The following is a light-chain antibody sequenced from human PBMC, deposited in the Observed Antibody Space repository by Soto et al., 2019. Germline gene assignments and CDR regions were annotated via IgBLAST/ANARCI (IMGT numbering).Light chain of an antibody. CDR3: QQYDNLPIT. Sequence: DLQMTQSPSSLSASEGDRVSIRCQASQDIRNYLNWYQQKPGKAPKLLIYDASNLETGVPSRFSGSGSGTHFDLTISSLQPEDIATYYCQQYDNLPITFGQGTRLE. V-gene: IGKV1-33*01. J-gene: IGKJ5*01. CDR1: QDIRNY. CDR2: DAS.